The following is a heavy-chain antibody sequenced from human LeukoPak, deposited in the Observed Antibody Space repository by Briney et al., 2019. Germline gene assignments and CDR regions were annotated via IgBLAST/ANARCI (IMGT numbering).Heavy chain of an antibody. Sequence: SETLSLTCTVSGGSISSYYWSWIRQPAGKGLEWIGRIYTSGSTDYNPSLKSRVTMSVDPSKNQFSLKLSSVTAADTAVYYCARVLSSGYLERDAFDIWGQGTMVTVSS. CDR1: GGSISSYY. CDR3: ARVLSSGYLERDAFDI. V-gene: IGHV4-4*07. CDR2: IYTSGST. J-gene: IGHJ3*02. D-gene: IGHD3-22*01.